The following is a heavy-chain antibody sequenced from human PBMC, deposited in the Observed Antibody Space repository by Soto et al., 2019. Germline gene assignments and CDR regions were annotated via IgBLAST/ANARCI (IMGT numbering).Heavy chain of an antibody. Sequence: QVQLVQSGAEVKKPGSSVKVSCKASGGTFSSYAISWVRQAPGQGLEWMGGIIPIFGTADYAQKFQGRVTITAVDFTSTAYMELSSLRSEDTAVYYCARHLGGTHYYYGMDVWGQGTTVTVSS. J-gene: IGHJ6*02. CDR3: ARHLGGTHYYYGMDV. V-gene: IGHV1-69*12. D-gene: IGHD3-16*01. CDR2: IIPIFGTA. CDR1: GGTFSSYA.